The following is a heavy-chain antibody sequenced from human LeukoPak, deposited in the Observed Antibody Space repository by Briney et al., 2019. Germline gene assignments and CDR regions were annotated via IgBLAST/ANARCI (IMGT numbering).Heavy chain of an antibody. CDR3: AREVYCSSTSCSYFDY. D-gene: IGHD2-2*01. CDR1: GGTFSSYA. V-gene: IGHV1-2*02. J-gene: IGHJ4*02. CDR2: INPNSGGT. Sequence: GSSVEVSCKASGGTFSSYAISWVRQAPGQGLEWMGWINPNSGGTDYAQKFQGRVTMTRDTSISTAYMELSRLGSDDTAVYYCAREVYCSSTSCSYFDYWGQGTLVTVSS.